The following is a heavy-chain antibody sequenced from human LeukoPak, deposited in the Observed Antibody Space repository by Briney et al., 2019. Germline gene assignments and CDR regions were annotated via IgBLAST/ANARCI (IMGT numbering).Heavy chain of an antibody. CDR2: ISAYNGNT. J-gene: IGHJ4*02. D-gene: IGHD4-17*01. V-gene: IGHV1-18*01. CDR1: GYTFTTYG. CDR3: ASISYGDYSFDY. Sequence: ASVTVSCKASGYTFTTYGISWVRQAPGQGLEWMGWISAYNGNTNYAQKLQGRVTMTTDTSTSTAYMELRSLRSDDTAVYYCASISYGDYSFDYWGQGTLVTVSS.